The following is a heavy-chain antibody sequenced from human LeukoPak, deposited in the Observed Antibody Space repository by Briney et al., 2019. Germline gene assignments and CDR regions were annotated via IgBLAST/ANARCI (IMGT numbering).Heavy chain of an antibody. CDR2: ISGSGGST. CDR3: ARAKVQYYDLFDI. D-gene: IGHD3-22*01. Sequence: PGGSLRLSCAACGFTFSSYAMSWVRQAPGKGLEWVSAISGSGGSTYYADSVKGRFTISRDNSKNTLYLQMNSLRAEDTAVYYCARAKVQYYDLFDIWGQGTMVTVSS. V-gene: IGHV3-23*01. J-gene: IGHJ3*02. CDR1: GFTFSSYA.